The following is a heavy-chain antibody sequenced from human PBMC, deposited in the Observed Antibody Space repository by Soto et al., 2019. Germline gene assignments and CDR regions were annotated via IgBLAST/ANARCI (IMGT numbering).Heavy chain of an antibody. CDR2: TYYSGST. Sequence: TLSLTCTVSGGSISSGGYYWSWIRQHPGKGLEWIGYTYYSGSTYYNPSLKSRVTISVDTSKNQFSLKLSSVTAADTAVYYCARDKAATRYYGMDVWGQGTTVTVSS. CDR3: ARDKAATRYYGMDV. J-gene: IGHJ6*02. CDR1: GGSISSGGYY. D-gene: IGHD2-15*01. V-gene: IGHV4-31*03.